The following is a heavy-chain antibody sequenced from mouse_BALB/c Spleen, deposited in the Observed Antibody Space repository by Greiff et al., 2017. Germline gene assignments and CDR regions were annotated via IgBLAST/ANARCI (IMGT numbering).Heavy chain of an antibody. J-gene: IGHJ2*01. CDR3: APQTTVGPYYFDY. Sequence: VQLQQSGAELVRPGALVKLSCKASGFNIKDYYMHWVKQRPEQGLEWIGWIDPENGNTIYDPKLQGKASITADTSSNTAYLQLSSLTSEDTAVYYCAPQTTVGPYYFDYWGQGTTLTVSS. V-gene: IGHV14-1*02. CDR1: GFNIKDYY. D-gene: IGHD1-1*01. CDR2: IDPENGNT.